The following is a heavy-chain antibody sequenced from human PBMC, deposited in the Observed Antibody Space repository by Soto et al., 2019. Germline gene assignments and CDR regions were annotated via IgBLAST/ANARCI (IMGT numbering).Heavy chain of an antibody. CDR3: AREGGESSEGFYYFDP. V-gene: IGHV4-30-4*01. J-gene: IGHJ4*02. CDR2: IYYSGNT. D-gene: IGHD3-16*01. CDR1: GGSTSSDNY. Sequence: PSETLSLTCTVSGGSTSSDNYWSWIRQPPGKGLEWIGHIYYSGNTDYNPSLKSRLAISIDTSKNQFSLKLSSVTAADTAVYFCAREGGESSEGFYYFDPWGRGPLVTV.